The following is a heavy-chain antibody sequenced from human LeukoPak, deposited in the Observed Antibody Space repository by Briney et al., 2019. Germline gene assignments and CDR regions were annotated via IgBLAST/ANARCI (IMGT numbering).Heavy chain of an antibody. J-gene: IGHJ4*02. D-gene: IGHD1-26*01. CDR1: GFTFSNND. CDR2: ISGSGDTT. CDR3: ARRGTYFGGFDY. Sequence: GGSLRLSCAASGFTFSNNDMSWVRLAPGKGLEWVSGISGSGDTTNYGDSVKGRFTISRDNSKNRLYLQMNSLRVEDTAVYYCARRGTYFGGFDYWGQGTLVTVPS. V-gene: IGHV3-23*01.